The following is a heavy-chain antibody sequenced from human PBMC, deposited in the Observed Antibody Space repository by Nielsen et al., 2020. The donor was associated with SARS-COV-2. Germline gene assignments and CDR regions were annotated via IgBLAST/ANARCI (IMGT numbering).Heavy chain of an antibody. J-gene: IGHJ3*02. V-gene: IGHV3-23*01. CDR3: AKATTVTTSPI. CDR2: ISGSGGST. D-gene: IGHD4-17*01. Sequence: GGSLRPSCAASGFTFSSYAMSWVRQAPGKGLEWVSAISGSGGSTYYADSVKGRFTISRDNSKNTLYLQMNSLRAEDTAVYYCAKATTVTTSPIWGQGTMVTVSS. CDR1: GFTFSSYA.